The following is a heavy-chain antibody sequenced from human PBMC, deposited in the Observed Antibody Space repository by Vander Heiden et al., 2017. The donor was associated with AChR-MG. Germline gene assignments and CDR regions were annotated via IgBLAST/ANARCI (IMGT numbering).Heavy chain of an antibody. J-gene: IGHJ4*02. CDR1: GFTFSSSG. CDR3: AKELVLFSRSGSLDY. D-gene: IGHD3-10*01. V-gene: IGHV3-30*18. Sequence: QVQPVESGGGVVQPARSLRLSCAASGFTFSSSGMHWVRQGPGKGLEWVAGLSYDGGNKYYADSVKGRFTISRDNSKNTLYLQMDSLRAEDTAVYYCAKELVLFSRSGSLDYWGQGTLVTVSS. CDR2: LSYDGGNK.